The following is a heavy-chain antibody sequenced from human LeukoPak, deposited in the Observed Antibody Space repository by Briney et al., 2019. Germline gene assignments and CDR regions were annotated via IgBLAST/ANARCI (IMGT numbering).Heavy chain of an antibody. CDR1: GFTFSSYA. D-gene: IGHD3-22*01. CDR2: ISGSGGST. Sequence: GGSLRLSCAASGFTFSSYAMSWVRQAPGKGLEWVSAISGSGGSTYYADSVKGRFTTSRDNSKNTLYLQMNSLRAEDTAVYYCAKAPNYYDSSGNDYWGQGTLVTVSS. CDR3: AKAPNYYDSSGNDY. J-gene: IGHJ4*02. V-gene: IGHV3-23*01.